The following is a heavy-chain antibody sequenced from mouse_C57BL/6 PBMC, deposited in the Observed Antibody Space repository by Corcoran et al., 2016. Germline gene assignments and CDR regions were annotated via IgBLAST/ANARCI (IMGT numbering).Heavy chain of an antibody. D-gene: IGHD1-1*01. CDR3: ARNSGGSSYLYLDV. CDR2: RNPNNGVT. V-gene: IGHV1-18*01. Sequence: EVRLQKCGPEREKPGASVRIPSTAAGYTYTAYNMDWVKQSHGKSLKWSGDRNPNNGVTIYNQKFKGKATLTVDKSSSTAYMELRSLTSADTAVYYCARNSGGSSYLYLDVCGTGTTVTVSS. J-gene: IGHJ1*03. CDR1: GYTYTAYN.